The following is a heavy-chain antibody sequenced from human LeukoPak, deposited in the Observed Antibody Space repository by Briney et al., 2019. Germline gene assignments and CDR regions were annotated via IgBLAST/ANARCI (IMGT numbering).Heavy chain of an antibody. V-gene: IGHV3-30*02. J-gene: IGHJ6*03. CDR2: IRYDGSKK. CDR3: AKGGTVSSGYYYYYMDV. Sequence: PGGSLRLSCAASGFTFSSYGMHWVRQAPGKGLEWVAFIRYDGSKKYYADSVKGRFTISRDNSKNTLYLQMNSLRAEDTAVYYCAKGGTVSSGYYYYYMDVWGKGTTVTVSS. D-gene: IGHD4-11*01. CDR1: GFTFSSYG.